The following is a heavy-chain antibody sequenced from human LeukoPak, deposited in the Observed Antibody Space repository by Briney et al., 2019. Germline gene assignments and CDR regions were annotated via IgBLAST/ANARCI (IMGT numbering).Heavy chain of an antibody. CDR3: ARGTCSGGSCYLPDDY. V-gene: IGHV1-69*06. CDR1: GYTFNSYG. D-gene: IGHD2-15*01. CDR2: IIPIFVTV. J-gene: IGHJ4*02. Sequence: SVKVSCKASGYTFNSYGISWVRQAPGQGLEWMGGIIPIFVTVDYAQKFQGRVTITADKSTSTAYMELNSLTSDDTAVYYCARGTCSGGSCYLPDDYWGQGTLVTVSS.